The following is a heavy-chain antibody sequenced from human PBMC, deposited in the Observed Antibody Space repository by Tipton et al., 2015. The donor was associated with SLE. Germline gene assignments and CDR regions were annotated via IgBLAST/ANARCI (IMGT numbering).Heavy chain of an antibody. CDR1: GFTFSSYG. CDR3: AKDEIVVVPAGLYGMDV. Sequence: SLRLSCAASGFTFSSYGMHWVRQAPGKGLEWVAVIWYAGGNEYYADSVKGRFTISRDNSKNTLYLQMNSLRAEDTAVYYCAKDEIVVVPAGLYGMDVWGQGTTVTVSS. V-gene: IGHV3-33*06. D-gene: IGHD2-2*01. J-gene: IGHJ6*02. CDR2: IWYAGGNE.